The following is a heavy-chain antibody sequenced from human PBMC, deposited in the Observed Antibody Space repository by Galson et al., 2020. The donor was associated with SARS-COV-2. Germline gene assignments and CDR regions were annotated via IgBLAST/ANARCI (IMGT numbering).Heavy chain of an antibody. V-gene: IGHV4-4*07. CDR2: IYGSGST. J-gene: IGHJ6*02. CDR3: ARFYGSGSSYKSNYYSLDV. CDR1: GGSLSGYY. Sequence: SETLSLTCTVSGGSLSGYYWSWIRKPAGKGLEWIGRIYGSGSTNYNPSLNSRVSMSVDTSKSQFSLKLRSVTAADTAVYYCARFYGSGSSYKSNYYSLDVWGQGTTVTVSS. D-gene: IGHD3-10*01.